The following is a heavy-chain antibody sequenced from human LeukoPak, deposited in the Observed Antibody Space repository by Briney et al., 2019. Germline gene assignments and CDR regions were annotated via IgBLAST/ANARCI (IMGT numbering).Heavy chain of an antibody. Sequence: SETLSLTCTVSGGSISSYYWSWIRQPAGKGLEWIGRIYTSGSTNYNPSLKSRVTMSVDTSKNQFSLKLSSVTAADTAAYYCARGPAALSYYYYGKDVWGQGTTVTVSS. J-gene: IGHJ6*02. V-gene: IGHV4-4*07. CDR1: GGSISSYY. CDR2: IYTSGST. CDR3: ARGPAALSYYYYGKDV. D-gene: IGHD2-2*01.